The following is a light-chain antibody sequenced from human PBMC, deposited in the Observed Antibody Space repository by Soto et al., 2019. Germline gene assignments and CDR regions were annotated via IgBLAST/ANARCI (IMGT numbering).Light chain of an antibody. Sequence: DIQMSQSPSTLSPSVGDRVTISCRASQSISNWLAWYQQKPGEAPELLIYRASNLQSGVPSRFSGSGSGTEFTLTISSLQTDGFATYYCQQYHRYPYSFGPGTKLEI. CDR1: QSISNW. CDR3: QQYHRYPYS. V-gene: IGKV1-5*03. CDR2: RAS. J-gene: IGKJ2*01.